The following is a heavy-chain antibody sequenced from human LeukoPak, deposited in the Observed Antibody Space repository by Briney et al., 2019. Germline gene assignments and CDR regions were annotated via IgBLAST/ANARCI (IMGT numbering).Heavy chain of an antibody. CDR1: GFTFSSYA. D-gene: IGHD6-19*01. V-gene: IGHV3-23*01. CDR3: AKAGIAVPATPEY. Sequence: GGSLRLSCATSGFTFSSYAMNWVRQAPGKGLEWVSVISSSGGTTYYPDSVRGRFIISRDNSKNTLYLQMNSLRAEDTAVYYCAKAGIAVPATPEYCGQGTQVTVSS. J-gene: IGHJ4*02. CDR2: ISSSGGTT.